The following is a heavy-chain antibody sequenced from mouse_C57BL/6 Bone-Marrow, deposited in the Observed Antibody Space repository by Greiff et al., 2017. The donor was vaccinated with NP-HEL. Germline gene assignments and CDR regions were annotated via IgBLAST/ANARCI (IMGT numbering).Heavy chain of an antibody. CDR3: ARRGCYPMDY. CDR1: GYTFTDYY. V-gene: IGHV1-26*01. J-gene: IGHJ4*01. CDR2: INPNNGGT. Sequence: EVQLQQSGPELVKPGASVKISCKASGYTFTDYYMNWVKQSHGKSLEWIGDINPNNGGTSYNQKFKGKATLTVDKSSSTAYMELRSLTSEDSAVYYCARRGCYPMDYWGQGTSVTVSS.